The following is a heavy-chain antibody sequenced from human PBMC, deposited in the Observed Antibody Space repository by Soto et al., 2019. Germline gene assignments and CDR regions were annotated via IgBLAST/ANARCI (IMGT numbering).Heavy chain of an antibody. J-gene: IGHJ4*02. D-gene: IGHD3-10*01. CDR2: VSGSGQSATGDRT. V-gene: IGHV3-23*01. CDR1: GFTFSDYG. CDR3: AKDAKGVIADYFDW. Sequence: GGSLRLSCAASGFTFSDYGMSWVRQAPGKGLEWVSGVSGSGQSATGDRTYYADSVKGRFTMSRDNSKNTLYLQMNSLRAEDSAVYYCAKDAKGVIADYFDWWGQGTLVTVSS.